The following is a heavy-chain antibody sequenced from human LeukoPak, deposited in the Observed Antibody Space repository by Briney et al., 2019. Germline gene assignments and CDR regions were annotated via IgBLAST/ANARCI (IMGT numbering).Heavy chain of an antibody. CDR2: IYYSGST. Sequence: NPSETLSLTCTVSGGSISSYYWSWIRQPPGKGLEWIGYIYYSGSTNYNPSLKSRVTISVDTSKNQFSLKLSSVTAADTAVYYCARVGSHSGSYSNDYWGQGTLVTVS. V-gene: IGHV4-59*01. CDR1: GGSISSYY. CDR3: ARVGSHSGSYSNDY. D-gene: IGHD1-26*01. J-gene: IGHJ4*02.